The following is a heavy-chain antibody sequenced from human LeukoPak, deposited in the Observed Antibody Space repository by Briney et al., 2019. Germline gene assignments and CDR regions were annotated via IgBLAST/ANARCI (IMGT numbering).Heavy chain of an antibody. CDR3: TRSVGATTGPFDY. CDR1: GDSVSSNSAA. D-gene: IGHD1-26*01. V-gene: IGHV6-1*01. J-gene: IGHJ4*02. CDR2: TYYRSKWYN. Sequence: SQTLSLTCAISGDSVSSNSAAWNWIRQSPSRALEWLGRTYYRSKWYNGYPISVKSRITINSDTSKNQFSLQLNSVTPEDTAVYYCTRSVGATTGPFDYWGQGTLVTVSS.